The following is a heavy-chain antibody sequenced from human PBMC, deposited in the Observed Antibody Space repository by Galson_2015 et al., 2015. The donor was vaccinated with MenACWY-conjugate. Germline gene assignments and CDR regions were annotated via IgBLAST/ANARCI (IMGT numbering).Heavy chain of an antibody. CDR3: VKYDTNDAFDY. CDR1: GFAFNSYG. D-gene: IGHD2-8*01. Sequence: SLRLSCAASGFAFNSYGMSWVRQAPGKGLEWVGRIKSKSDGGTRDYAAPVKDRFTISRDDSKDTLDLQMNGLKTEDTAMYCCVKYDTNDAFDYWGQGTLVSVSA. V-gene: IGHV3-15*01. CDR2: IKSKSDGGTR. J-gene: IGHJ4*02.